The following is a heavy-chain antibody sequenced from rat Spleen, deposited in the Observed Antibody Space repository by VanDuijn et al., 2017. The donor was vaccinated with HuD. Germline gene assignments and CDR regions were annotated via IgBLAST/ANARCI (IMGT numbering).Heavy chain of an antibody. CDR3: TRGGNYDFDY. D-gene: IGHD1-10*01. J-gene: IGHJ2*01. CDR1: GLSFSNYD. CDR2: ISYDGSST. Sequence: EVQLVESGGGLVQPGRSMKLSCAASGLSFSNYDMAWVRQAPTKGLEWVATISYDGSSTYYRDYVMGRFTISRDDGESTLYLQMNSLRSEDTATYFCTRGGNYDFDYWGQGVMVTVSS. V-gene: IGHV5-29*01.